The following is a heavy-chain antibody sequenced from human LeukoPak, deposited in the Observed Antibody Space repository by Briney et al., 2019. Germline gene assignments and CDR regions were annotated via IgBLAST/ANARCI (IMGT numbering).Heavy chain of an antibody. CDR2: IGGSSTSI. CDR1: GFTFSTYS. Sequence: PGGSLRLSCAASGFTFSTYSMNWVRQAPGKGLEWVSSIGGSSTSIYYAGSVKGRFTISRDNAKNSLYLQMNSLRAEETAVYYCAREEGKQQMEAFDYWGQGTLVTVSS. CDR3: AREEGKQQMEAFDY. V-gene: IGHV3-21*01. D-gene: IGHD6-13*01. J-gene: IGHJ4*02.